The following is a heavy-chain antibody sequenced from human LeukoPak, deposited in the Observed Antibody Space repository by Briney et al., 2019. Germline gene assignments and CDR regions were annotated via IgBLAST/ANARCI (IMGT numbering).Heavy chain of an antibody. CDR2: IYYSGST. Sequence: SETLSLTCAVSGGSISSGGYSWSWIRQPSGKGLEWIGYIYYSGSTYYNPSLKSRVTISVDTSKNQFSLKLSSVTAADTAVYYCARDPRYRYFDYWGQGTLLTLSS. D-gene: IGHD3-9*01. CDR3: ARDPRYRYFDY. J-gene: IGHJ4*02. V-gene: IGHV4-30-4*07. CDR1: GGSISSGGYS.